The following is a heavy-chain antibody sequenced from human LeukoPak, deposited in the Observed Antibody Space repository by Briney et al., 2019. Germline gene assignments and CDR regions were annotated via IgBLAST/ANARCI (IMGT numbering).Heavy chain of an antibody. Sequence: GASVKVSCKASGYTFPLYYIHWLRQAPGEGLEWVGWILPNSGDTFYAQRFRGRVTMTSDTSTNTAYMDLYKLTSDDTAVYFCASPPHELVSAAPFDYGGQGTLVTVSS. CDR3: ASPPHELVSAAPFDY. J-gene: IGHJ4*02. D-gene: IGHD2-2*01. CDR2: ILPNSGDT. V-gene: IGHV1-2*02. CDR1: GYTFPLYY.